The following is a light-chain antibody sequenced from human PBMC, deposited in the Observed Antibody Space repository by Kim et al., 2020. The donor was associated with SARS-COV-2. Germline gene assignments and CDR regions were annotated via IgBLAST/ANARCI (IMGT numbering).Light chain of an antibody. J-gene: IGLJ3*02. Sequence: PGGTVTLTCGSSTGPVTTDHYPYWCQQKPGQAPRTLIYDTHNKHSWTPARFSASLLGGKAALTLSGAQPEDDSDYYCSLSYSDGPVFGGGTQLTVL. CDR2: DTH. V-gene: IGLV7-46*01. CDR1: TGPVTTDHY. CDR3: SLSYSDGPV.